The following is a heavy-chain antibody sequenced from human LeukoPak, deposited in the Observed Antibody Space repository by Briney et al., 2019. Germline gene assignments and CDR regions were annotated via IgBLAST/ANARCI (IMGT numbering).Heavy chain of an antibody. CDR3: ARGLTPHDYGDSIAGY. J-gene: IGHJ4*02. Sequence: GRSLRLSCAASGFTFSSYAMHWVRQAPGKGLEWVAVISYDGSNKYYADSVKGRFTISRDNSKNTLYLQMNSLRAEGTAVYYCARGLTPHDYGDSIAGYWGQGTLVTVSS. CDR1: GFTFSSYA. V-gene: IGHV3-30*04. D-gene: IGHD4-17*01. CDR2: ISYDGSNK.